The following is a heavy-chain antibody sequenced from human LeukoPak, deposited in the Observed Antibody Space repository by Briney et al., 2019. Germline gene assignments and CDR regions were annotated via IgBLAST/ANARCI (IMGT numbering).Heavy chain of an antibody. CDR3: VKYGADV. J-gene: IGHJ6*02. CDR2: ISGTDDST. CDR1: GFGFSYYD. D-gene: IGHD3-10*01. V-gene: IGHV3-23*01. Sequence: GGSLRLSCVASGFGFSYYDMNWVRQTPGKGLEWVSTISGTDDSTYYADSVKGRFTISRDNSKNTLYLQMNSLRAEDTAVYYCVKYGADVWGQGTTVTVSS.